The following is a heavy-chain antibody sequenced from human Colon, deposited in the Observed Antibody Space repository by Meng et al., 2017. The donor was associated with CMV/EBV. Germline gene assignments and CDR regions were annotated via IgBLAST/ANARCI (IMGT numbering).Heavy chain of an antibody. D-gene: IGHD1-26*01. V-gene: IGHV3-21*01. CDR1: GFNLSTYS. CDR2: ISWSSTHI. J-gene: IGHJ6*02. CDR3: ARDLHLSGFMDV. Sequence: GGSLRLSCDASGFNLSTYSLNWVRQAPGKGLEWVSSISWSSTHIYYADSVKGRFTISRDNAKNSLFLQMNSLRVEDTAVYWCARDLHLSGFMDVWGQGTTVTV.